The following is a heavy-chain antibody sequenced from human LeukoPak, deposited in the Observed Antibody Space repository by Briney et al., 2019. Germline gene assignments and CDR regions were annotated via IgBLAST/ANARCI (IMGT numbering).Heavy chain of an antibody. Sequence: GGSLRLSCAASGFTFDDYGMSWVRQAPGKGLEWVSGINWNGGSTGYADSVKGRFTISRDNAKNSLYLQMNSLRAEDTALYYCARAEVAVADYYYYYMDVWGKGTTVTVSS. V-gene: IGHV3-20*04. CDR2: INWNGGST. CDR3: ARAEVAVADYYYYYMDV. CDR1: GFTFDDYG. J-gene: IGHJ6*03. D-gene: IGHD6-19*01.